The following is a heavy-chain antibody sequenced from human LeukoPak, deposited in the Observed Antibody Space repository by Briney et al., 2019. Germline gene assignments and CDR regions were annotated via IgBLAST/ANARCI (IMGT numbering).Heavy chain of an antibody. CDR2: IYYTGTT. CDR1: GASISSYY. J-gene: IGHJ5*02. CDR3: ARDLAVTTTLGSWFDP. Sequence: SETLSLTCTVSGASISSYYWSWIRQPPGKGLEWIGYIYYTGTTNYNPSLKSRVTISVDTSKNRFSLRLSSVTAADTAVYYCARDLAVTTTLGSWFDPWGQGSLVTVSS. D-gene: IGHD4-17*01. V-gene: IGHV4-59*01.